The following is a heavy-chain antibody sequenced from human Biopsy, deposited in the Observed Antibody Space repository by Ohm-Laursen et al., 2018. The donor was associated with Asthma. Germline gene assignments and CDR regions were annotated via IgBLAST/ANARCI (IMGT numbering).Heavy chain of an antibody. CDR3: ARAKTWGRSYYFDY. Sequence: SLRLSCAASGFNFHNYVMHWVRQAPGKGLEWVAVISYDGNNNNYADSVKGRFTISRDNSKNSLSLNMNSLRSEDTSVYYCARAKTWGRSYYFDYWGQGTLVTVSS. CDR2: ISYDGNNN. J-gene: IGHJ4*02. V-gene: IGHV3-30-3*01. D-gene: IGHD3-16*01. CDR1: GFNFHNYV.